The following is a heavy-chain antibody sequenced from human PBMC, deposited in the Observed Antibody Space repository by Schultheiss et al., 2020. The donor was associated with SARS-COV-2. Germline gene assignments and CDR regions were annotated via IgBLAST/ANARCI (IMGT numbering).Heavy chain of an antibody. J-gene: IGHJ6*02. V-gene: IGHV3-11*01. CDR2: ISSSGSTI. CDR3: AKLTGTSCYSAVDV. CDR1: GFTFSDYY. Sequence: GGSLRLSCAASGFTFSDYYMSWIRQAPGKGLEWVSYISSSGSTIYYADSVKGRFTISRDNSKNTLNLQMSSLRADDTAVYYCAKLTGTSCYSAVDVWGQGTSVTVSS. D-gene: IGHD2-15*01.